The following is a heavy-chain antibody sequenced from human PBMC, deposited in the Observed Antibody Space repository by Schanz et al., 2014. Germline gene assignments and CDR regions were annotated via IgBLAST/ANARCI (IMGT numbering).Heavy chain of an antibody. J-gene: IGHJ4*02. V-gene: IGHV1-69*02. CDR3: ASTHWFGSGTTIVDY. Sequence: QVQLVQSGAEVKKPGSSMKVSCKASGGTFNSYTINWVRQAPGQGLEWMGRIIPILGIANYAQKFQGRVTITADKSTFTAYMDVSSLRSEDTAVYYCASTHWFGSGTTIVDYWGQGTLVTVSS. D-gene: IGHD3-10*01. CDR2: IIPILGIA. CDR1: GGTFNSYT.